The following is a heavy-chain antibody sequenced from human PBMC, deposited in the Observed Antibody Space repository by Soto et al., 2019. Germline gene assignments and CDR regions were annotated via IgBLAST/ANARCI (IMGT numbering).Heavy chain of an antibody. CDR3: ARTHRYYYDSSGYDSPFDY. CDR2: IIPIFGTA. V-gene: IGHV1-69*13. CDR1: GGTFSSYA. D-gene: IGHD3-22*01. Sequence: SVKVSCKASGGTFSSYAISWVRQAPGQGLEWMGGIIPIFGTANYAQKFQGRVTITADESTSTAYMELSSLRSEDTAVYYCARTHRYYYDSSGYDSPFDYWGQGTLVTVSS. J-gene: IGHJ4*02.